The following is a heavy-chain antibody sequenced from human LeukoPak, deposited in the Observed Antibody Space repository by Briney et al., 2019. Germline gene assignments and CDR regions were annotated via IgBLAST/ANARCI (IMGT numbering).Heavy chain of an antibody. CDR1: GFTFSSYE. D-gene: IGHD2/OR15-2a*01. V-gene: IGHV3-48*03. CDR3: AKKDNGNYFNFDY. Sequence: QPGGSLRLSCAASGFTFSSYEMNWVRQAPGKGLEWVSYISSSGSTIYYADSVKGRFAISRDNAKNSLYLQMNSLRAEDTAVYYCAKKDNGNYFNFDYWGQGTLVTVSS. J-gene: IGHJ4*02. CDR2: ISSSGSTI.